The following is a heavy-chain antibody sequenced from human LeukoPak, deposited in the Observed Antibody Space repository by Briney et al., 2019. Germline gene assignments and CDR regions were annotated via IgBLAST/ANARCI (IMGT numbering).Heavy chain of an antibody. Sequence: PSETLSLTCTVSGGSISSYYWGWIRQPAGKGLEWIGSIYTSGSTNYNPSLKSRVTMSVDTSKNQFTLRLSSVTAADTAVYYCARDSDRVYYYYGMDVWGQGTTVTVSS. D-gene: IGHD1-14*01. J-gene: IGHJ6*02. V-gene: IGHV4-4*07. CDR2: IYTSGST. CDR1: GGSISSYY. CDR3: ARDSDRVYYYYGMDV.